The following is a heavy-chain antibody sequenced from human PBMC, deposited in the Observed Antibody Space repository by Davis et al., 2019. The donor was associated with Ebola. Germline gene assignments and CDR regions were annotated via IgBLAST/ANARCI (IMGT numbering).Heavy chain of an antibody. J-gene: IGHJ6*02. Sequence: SETLSLTCTVSGGSISSYHWRWIRQPPGKGLEWIGYIYYSGSTNYNPSLKSRVTISVDTSKNQFSLKLSSVTAADTAVYYCARMIAAADFYYYYYGMDVWGQGTTVTVSS. V-gene: IGHV4-59*01. D-gene: IGHD6-13*01. CDR1: GGSISSYH. CDR3: ARMIAAADFYYYYYGMDV. CDR2: IYYSGST.